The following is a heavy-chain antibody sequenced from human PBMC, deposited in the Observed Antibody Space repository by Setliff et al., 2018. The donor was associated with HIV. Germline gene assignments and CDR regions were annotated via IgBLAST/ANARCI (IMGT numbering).Heavy chain of an antibody. V-gene: IGHV3-66*02. CDR3: AREPCSGGSCCSGYFDY. CDR2: IYSGGDT. D-gene: IGHD2-15*01. Sequence: GGSLRLSCAASGFTVSSNYMSWVRQAPGKGLEWVSLIYSGGDTYYADSVKGRFTISRDNSKNMLYLQMNNLRADDTAVYYCAREPCSGGSCCSGYFDYWSQGTLVTVSS. CDR1: GFTVSSNY. J-gene: IGHJ4*02.